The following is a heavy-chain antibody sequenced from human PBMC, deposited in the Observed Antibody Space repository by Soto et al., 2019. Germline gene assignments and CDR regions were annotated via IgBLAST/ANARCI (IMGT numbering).Heavy chain of an antibody. D-gene: IGHD2-2*01. J-gene: IGHJ6*03. CDR1: GGTFSSYT. V-gene: IGHV1-69*08. Sequence: QVQLVQSGAEVKKPGSSVKVSCKASGGTFSSYTISWVRQAPGQGLEWMGRIIPILGIANYAQKFQGRVKITADKYKSTAYMELRTLRSEDTAVYYCARDGKGYCRSTSCYGEVDAYYYYMDVWGKGTTVTVSS. CDR2: IIPILGIA. CDR3: ARDGKGYCRSTSCYGEVDAYYYYMDV.